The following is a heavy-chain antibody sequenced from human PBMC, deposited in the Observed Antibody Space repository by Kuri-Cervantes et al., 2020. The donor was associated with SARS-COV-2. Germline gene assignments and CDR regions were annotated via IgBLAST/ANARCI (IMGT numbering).Heavy chain of an antibody. CDR1: GGTFSSYA. J-gene: IGHJ4*02. Sequence: SVKVSCKASGGTFSSYAISWVRQAPGQGLEWMGGIIPIFGTANYAQKFQGRVTITADESTSTAYMELSSLRSDNTAVYYCARDDYGDYGGYWGQGTLVTVSS. D-gene: IGHD4-17*01. CDR3: ARDDYGDYGGY. CDR2: IIPIFGTA. V-gene: IGHV1-69*13.